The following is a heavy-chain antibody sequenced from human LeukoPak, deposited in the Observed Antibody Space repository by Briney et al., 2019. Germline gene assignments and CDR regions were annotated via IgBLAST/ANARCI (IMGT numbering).Heavy chain of an antibody. CDR2: IYYGGST. J-gene: IGHJ5*02. CDR3: ARELSLITIFGVVRFDP. CDR1: GASISSGGYY. Sequence: SQTLSLTCTVSGASISSGGYYWSWVRQDPGKGLEWIGYIYYGGSTYYNPSLKSRVTISVDTSKNQFSLKLSSVTAADTAVYYCARELSLITIFGVVRFDPWGQGTLVTVSS. V-gene: IGHV4-31*03. D-gene: IGHD3-3*01.